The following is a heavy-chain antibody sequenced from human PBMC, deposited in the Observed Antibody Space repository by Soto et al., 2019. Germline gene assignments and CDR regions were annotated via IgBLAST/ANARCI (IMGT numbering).Heavy chain of an antibody. V-gene: IGHV1-18*04. D-gene: IGHD2-2*01. CDR1: GYIFTSYG. CDR2: ISGYNGNT. J-gene: IGHJ5*02. CDR3: ARGPRYCSSTTCFAGVNWFDP. Sequence: ASVKVSCKASGYIFTSYGISWVRQAPGQGLEWMGWISGYNGNTNYAQKVQGRVTMTTDTSTNTAYMELRSLTSDDTAVYYCARGPRYCSSTTCFAGVNWFDPWRQGTPVTVSS.